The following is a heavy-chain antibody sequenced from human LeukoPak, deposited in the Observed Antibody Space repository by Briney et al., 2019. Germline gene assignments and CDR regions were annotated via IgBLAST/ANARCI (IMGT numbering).Heavy chain of an antibody. D-gene: IGHD2-15*01. CDR3: ARDVEDIVVVVAAAYYNYGMDV. J-gene: IGHJ6*02. Sequence: GASVKVSCKASGYTFTIYGITWVRQAPGQTLEWMGWSIAYNGNTNYAQKHQGRVTMTTDTSTSTAYMELGSLRSDDTGVYYCARDVEDIVVVVAAAYYNYGMDVWGQGTTVSVCS. CDR2: SIAYNGNT. CDR1: GYTFTIYG. V-gene: IGHV1-18*01.